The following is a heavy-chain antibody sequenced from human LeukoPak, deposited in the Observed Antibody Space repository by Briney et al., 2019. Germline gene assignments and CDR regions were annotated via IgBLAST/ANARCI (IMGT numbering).Heavy chain of an antibody. CDR1: GGSISSSY. CDR3: ARGGQYYDGSGHEKFYY. D-gene: IGHD3-22*01. CDR2: IYTSGST. V-gene: IGHV4-4*07. J-gene: IGHJ4*02. Sequence: SETLSLTCTDPGGSISSSYWSWIRQPARKGLEWIGRIYTSGSTNYTPSPTSRATMSVDTSKNQFSLKPSSVTAADTAVYYCARGGQYYDGSGHEKFYYWGQGTLVTVSS.